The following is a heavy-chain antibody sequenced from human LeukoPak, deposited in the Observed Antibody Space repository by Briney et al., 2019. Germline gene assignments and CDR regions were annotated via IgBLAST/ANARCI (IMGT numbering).Heavy chain of an antibody. Sequence: GGSLRLSCAASGFTSSSYGMHWVRQAPGKGLEWVANIKQDGSEKYYVDSVKGRFTISRDNAKNSLYLQMNSLRAEDTAVYYCARDKIVGATYFDYWGQGTLVTVSS. D-gene: IGHD1-26*01. V-gene: IGHV3-7*01. J-gene: IGHJ4*02. CDR2: IKQDGSEK. CDR1: GFTSSSYG. CDR3: ARDKIVGATYFDY.